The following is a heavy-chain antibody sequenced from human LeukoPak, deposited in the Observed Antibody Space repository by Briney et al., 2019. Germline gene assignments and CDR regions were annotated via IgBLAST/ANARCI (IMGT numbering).Heavy chain of an antibody. D-gene: IGHD5-12*01. V-gene: IGHV1-69*05. Sequence: GASVKVSCKASGGTFSSYAISWVRQAPGQGLEWMGRIIPIFGTANYARKFQGRVTITTDESTSTAYTELSNLRSEDTAVYYCASGYDLAGYNWFDPWGQGTLVTVSS. CDR3: ASGYDLAGYNWFDP. J-gene: IGHJ5*02. CDR2: IIPIFGTA. CDR1: GGTFSSYA.